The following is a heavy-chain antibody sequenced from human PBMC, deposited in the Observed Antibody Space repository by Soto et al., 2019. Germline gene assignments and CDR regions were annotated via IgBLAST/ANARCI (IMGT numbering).Heavy chain of an antibody. CDR2: IYNSGST. J-gene: IGHJ4*02. V-gene: IGHV4-59*01. CDR1: GDTSGSYY. CDR3: ARDQGIAVAVFDY. Sequence: SETLSLTCTVSGDTSGSYYWSWIRQPPGKGLEWIGYIYNSGSTNYNPSLKSRVTISIDTSKNQMSLKLSSVTAADTAVYYCARDQGIAVAVFDYWGQGTLVTVS. D-gene: IGHD6-19*01.